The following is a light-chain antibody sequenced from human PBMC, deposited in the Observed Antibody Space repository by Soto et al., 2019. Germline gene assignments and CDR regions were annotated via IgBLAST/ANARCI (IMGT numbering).Light chain of an antibody. CDR1: QSVSSNY. J-gene: IGKJ1*01. Sequence: EIVLTQSPGTLSLSPGERATLSCRASQSVSSNYLAWYKQKPGQAPRPLIYGASNRATGIPDRFSGSGAGTDFTLTISRLEPEDFAVYYCQQYGSSPWTFGQGTEVEIK. V-gene: IGKV3-20*01. CDR3: QQYGSSPWT. CDR2: GAS.